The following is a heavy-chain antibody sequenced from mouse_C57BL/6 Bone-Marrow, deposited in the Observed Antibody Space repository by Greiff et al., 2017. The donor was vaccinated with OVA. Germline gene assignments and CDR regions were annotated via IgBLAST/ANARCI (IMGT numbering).Heavy chain of an antibody. V-gene: IGHV5-9*01. J-gene: IGHJ1*03. Sequence: EVKLMESGGGLVKPGGSLKLSCAASGFTFSSYTMSWVRQTPEKRLEWVATISGGGGNTYYPDSVKGRFTISRDNAKNTLYLQMSSLRSEDTALYYCARHPWYFDVWGTGTTVTVSS. CDR1: GFTFSSYT. CDR2: ISGGGGNT. CDR3: ARHPWYFDV.